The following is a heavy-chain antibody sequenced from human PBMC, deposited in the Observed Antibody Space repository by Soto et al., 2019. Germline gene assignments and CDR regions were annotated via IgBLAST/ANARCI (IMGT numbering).Heavy chain of an antibody. CDR2: IIPILGIA. D-gene: IGHD6-6*01. J-gene: IGHJ5*02. CDR3: AGVGREYSSSSDPWFDP. V-gene: IGHV1-69*02. CDR1: GGTFSSYT. Sequence: ASVKVSCKASGGTFSSYTISWVRQAPGQGLEWMGRIIPILGIANYAQKFQGRVTITADKSTSTAYVELSSLRSEDTAVYYCAGVGREYSSSSDPWFDPWGQGTLVTVSS.